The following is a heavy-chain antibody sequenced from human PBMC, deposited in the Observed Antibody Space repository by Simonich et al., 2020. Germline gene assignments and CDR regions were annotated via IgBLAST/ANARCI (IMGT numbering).Heavy chain of an antibody. J-gene: IGHJ3*02. V-gene: IGHV3-23*01. D-gene: IGHD3-22*01. CDR1: GFTFSSYA. CDR3: AKDLGERITMIVVVIDAFDI. Sequence: GGGLVQPGGSLRLSCAASGFTFSSYAMSWVRQAPGKGLEWVSAISGSGGSTYYADYVKGRFTISRDNSKNTLYLQMNSLRAEDTAVYYCAKDLGERITMIVVVIDAFDIWGQGTMVTVSS. CDR2: ISGSGGST.